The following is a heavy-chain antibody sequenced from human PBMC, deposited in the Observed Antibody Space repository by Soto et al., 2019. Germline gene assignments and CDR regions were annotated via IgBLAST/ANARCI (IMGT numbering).Heavy chain of an antibody. V-gene: IGHV4-34*01. D-gene: IGHD3-10*01. CDR3: TRAERFPRSWFDP. J-gene: IGHJ5*02. Sequence: SETLSLTCVVYGGSFRNYYWIWVRQPPGKGLEWIGEVNHSGEATYNPSLQSRVTISLDTSNNHFSLKMTSLTAADTALYLCTRAERFPRSWFDPWGQGTQVTVS. CDR1: GGSFRNYY. CDR2: VNHSGEA.